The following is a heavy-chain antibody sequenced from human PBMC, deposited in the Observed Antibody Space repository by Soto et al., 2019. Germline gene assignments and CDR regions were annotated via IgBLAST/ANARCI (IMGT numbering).Heavy chain of an antibody. Sequence: GGSLRLSCAASGFTFSSYAMSWVRQAPGKGLEWVSAISGSGGSTYYADSVKGRFTISRDNSKNTLYLQMNSLRAEDTAVYYCAKGYRGNYYYYGMDVWGQGXTVTVYS. D-gene: IGHD3-10*01. CDR1: GFTFSSYA. CDR3: AKGYRGNYYYYGMDV. V-gene: IGHV3-23*01. CDR2: ISGSGGST. J-gene: IGHJ6*02.